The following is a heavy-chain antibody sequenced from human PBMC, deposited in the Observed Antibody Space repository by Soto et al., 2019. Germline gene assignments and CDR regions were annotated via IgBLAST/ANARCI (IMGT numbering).Heavy chain of an antibody. CDR3: ARPTTVTTPSPYSY. D-gene: IGHD4-17*01. V-gene: IGHV3-30-3*01. CDR1: GFTFSSYA. CDR2: ISYDGSNK. Sequence: QVQLVESGGGVVQPGRSLRLSCAASGFTFSSYAMHWVRQAPGKGLEWVAVISYDGSNKYYADSVKGRFTISRDNSKNTLYLQMNSLRAEDTAVYYCARPTTVTTPSPYSYWGQGTLVTVSS. J-gene: IGHJ4*02.